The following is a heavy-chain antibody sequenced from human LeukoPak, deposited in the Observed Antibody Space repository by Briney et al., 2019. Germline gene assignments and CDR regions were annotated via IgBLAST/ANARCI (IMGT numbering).Heavy chain of an antibody. V-gene: IGHV1-18*01. Sequence: GASVKVSCKASGYTFTSYGISWVRQAPGQGLEWMGWINTYNGNTNYAQKLQGRVTMTTDTTTSTAYMELRSLRSDDTAVYYCARDLALHRSNTPKYHYGSGSYDYWGQGTLVTVSS. J-gene: IGHJ4*02. CDR2: INTYNGNT. CDR3: ARDLALHRSNTPKYHYGSGSYDY. CDR1: GYTFTSYG. D-gene: IGHD3-10*01.